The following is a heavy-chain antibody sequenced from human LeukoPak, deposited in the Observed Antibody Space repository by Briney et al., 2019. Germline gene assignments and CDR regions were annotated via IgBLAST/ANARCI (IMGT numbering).Heavy chain of an antibody. CDR2: ISGSGGST. D-gene: IGHD3-3*01. Sequence: PGGSLRLSCAASGFTFSSYAMSWVRQAPGKGLEWVSAISGSGGSTYYADSVKGRFTISRDNSKNQLYLQMNSLRDEDTAVYYCAKVMTYYDFWSGYYRDAFDIWGQGTMVTVSS. CDR3: AKVMTYYDFWSGYYRDAFDI. CDR1: GFTFSSYA. V-gene: IGHV3-23*01. J-gene: IGHJ3*02.